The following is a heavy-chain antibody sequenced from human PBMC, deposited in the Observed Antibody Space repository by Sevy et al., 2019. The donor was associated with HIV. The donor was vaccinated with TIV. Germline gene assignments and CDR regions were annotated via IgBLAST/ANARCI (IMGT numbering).Heavy chain of an antibody. Sequence: GESLKISCAASGFTFSSYAMHWVRQAPGKGLEWVAVISYDGSNKYYADSVKGRFTISRDNSKNTLYLQMNSLRAEDTAVYYCASEGHYYDSSGYYYVDYWGQGTLVTVSS. CDR2: ISYDGSNK. V-gene: IGHV3-30*04. CDR1: GFTFSSYA. D-gene: IGHD3-22*01. J-gene: IGHJ4*02. CDR3: ASEGHYYDSSGYYYVDY.